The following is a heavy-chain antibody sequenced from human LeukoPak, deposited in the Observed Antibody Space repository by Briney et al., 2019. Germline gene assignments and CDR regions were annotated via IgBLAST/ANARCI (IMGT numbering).Heavy chain of an antibody. J-gene: IGHJ4*02. Sequence: SETLSLTCAVYGGSFSGYYWSWIRQPPGKGLEWIGEINHSGSTNYNPSLKSRVTISVDTSKNQFSLKLSSVTAEDTAVYYCATSGYSNIDYWGQGTLVTVSS. CDR2: INHSGST. V-gene: IGHV4-34*01. CDR1: GGSFSGYY. CDR3: ATSGYSNIDY. D-gene: IGHD4-11*01.